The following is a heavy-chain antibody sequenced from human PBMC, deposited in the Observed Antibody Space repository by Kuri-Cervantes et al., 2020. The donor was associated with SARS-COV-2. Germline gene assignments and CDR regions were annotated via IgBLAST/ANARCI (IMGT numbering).Heavy chain of an antibody. D-gene: IGHD5-18*01. CDR1: GFTFSSYW. J-gene: IGHJ3*02. V-gene: IGHV3-74*01. CDR2: INSDGSST. CDR3: ARGSFYSYGYDAFDI. Sequence: LSLTCAASGFTFSSYWMHWVRQAPGKGLVWVSRINSDGSSTSYADSVKGRFTISRDNAKNTLYLQMNSLRAEDTAVYYCARGSFYSYGYDAFDIWGQGTMVTVSS.